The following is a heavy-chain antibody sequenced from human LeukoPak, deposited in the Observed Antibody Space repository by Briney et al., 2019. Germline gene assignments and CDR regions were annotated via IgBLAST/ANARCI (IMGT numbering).Heavy chain of an antibody. CDR2: ISYDGSNK. CDR3: ARGDFWSTRDPFDY. Sequence: PGGSLRLSCAPSGFTFSNYGMHWVRQAPGKGLEWVAVISYDGSNKYYADSVKGRFTISRDNSKNTLYLQMNSLRAEDTAVYYCARGDFWSTRDPFDYWGQGTLVTVSS. D-gene: IGHD3-3*01. J-gene: IGHJ4*02. CDR1: GFTFSNYG. V-gene: IGHV3-30*03.